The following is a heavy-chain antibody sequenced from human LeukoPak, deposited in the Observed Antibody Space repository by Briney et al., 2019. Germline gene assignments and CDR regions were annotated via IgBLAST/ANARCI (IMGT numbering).Heavy chain of an antibody. J-gene: IGHJ6*03. CDR2: IRYDGSNK. Sequence: GGSLRLSCAASGFTLSKYGMHWVRQAPVKGLEWVAFIRYDGSNKYYADSVKGRFTISRDNSKNTLYLQMNSLRAEDTAVYYCARAIFGVVRSVRNYYYYYMDVWGKGTTVTVSS. CDR3: ARAIFGVVRSVRNYYYYYMDV. V-gene: IGHV3-30*02. CDR1: GFTLSKYG. D-gene: IGHD3-3*01.